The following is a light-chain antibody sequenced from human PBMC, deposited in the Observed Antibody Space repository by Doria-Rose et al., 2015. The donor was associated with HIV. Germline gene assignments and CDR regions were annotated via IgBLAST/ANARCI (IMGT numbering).Light chain of an antibody. Sequence: EIVLTQSPGTLSLSPGERATLSCRASQTIPSQYLSWYQQKLRQAPRLLIYGASSRATGIPDRFSGSGSGTDFTLTISRLEPEDFAVYYCQQYGSLSAITFGQGTRLEIK. CDR3: QQYGSLSAIT. J-gene: IGKJ5*01. CDR2: GAS. CDR1: QTIPSQY. V-gene: IGKV3-20*01.